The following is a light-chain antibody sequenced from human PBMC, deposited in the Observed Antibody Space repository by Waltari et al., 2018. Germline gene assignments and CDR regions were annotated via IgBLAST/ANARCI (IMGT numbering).Light chain of an antibody. CDR2: GAS. J-gene: IGKJ4*01. V-gene: IGKV1-39*01. CDR3: QQSYTTPLT. Sequence: DIQMTQSPSSLSASVGDRVTITCRASQSISSYLNWYQHKRGKAPKLLIYGASGLQSGVPSRFSGSGSGTDFTLTISTLQPEDFATYYCQQSYTTPLTFGGGTRVEIK. CDR1: QSISSY.